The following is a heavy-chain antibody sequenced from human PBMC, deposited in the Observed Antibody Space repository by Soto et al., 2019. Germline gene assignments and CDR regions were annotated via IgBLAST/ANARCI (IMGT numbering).Heavy chain of an antibody. CDR2: IKSKTDGGTT. CDR3: TTAWDFWSGYSPFDY. CDR1: GFTFSNAW. J-gene: IGHJ4*02. V-gene: IGHV3-15*01. D-gene: IGHD3-3*01. Sequence: GGSLRLSCAASGFTFSNAWMSWVRQAPGKGLEWVGRIKSKTDGGTTDYAAHVKGRFTISRDDSKNTLYLQMNSLKTEDTAVYYCTTAWDFWSGYSPFDYWGQGTLVTVSS.